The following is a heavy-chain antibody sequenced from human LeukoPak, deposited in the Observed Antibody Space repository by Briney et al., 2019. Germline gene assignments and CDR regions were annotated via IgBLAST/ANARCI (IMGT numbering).Heavy chain of an antibody. CDR3: YTSSVGYGSGLS. CDR1: GYTFTSYY. CDR2: INPSGGST. Sequence: ASVKVSCKASGYTFTSYYMHWVRQAPGQGLEWMGIINPSGGSTSYAQKFQGRVTMTRDTSTSTVYMELSSLRSEDTAVYYCYTSSVGYGSGLSWGQGTLVTVSS. V-gene: IGHV1-46*01. D-gene: IGHD3-10*01. J-gene: IGHJ5*02.